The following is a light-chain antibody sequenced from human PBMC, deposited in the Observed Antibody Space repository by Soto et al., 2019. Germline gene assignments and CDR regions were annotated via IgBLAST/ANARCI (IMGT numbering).Light chain of an antibody. CDR1: QSVLYTSNSKNY. CDR2: WAS. V-gene: IGKV4-1*01. CDR3: QQYHSTSVT. Sequence: DIVMTQSPDSLAVSLGERATINCKSSQSVLYTSNSKNYVAWYQQKPGQPPKLLIYWASTRESGVPARFSGSGSGTDFTLTISSLQADDVAVYYCQQYHSTSVTFGGGTKVEIK. J-gene: IGKJ4*01.